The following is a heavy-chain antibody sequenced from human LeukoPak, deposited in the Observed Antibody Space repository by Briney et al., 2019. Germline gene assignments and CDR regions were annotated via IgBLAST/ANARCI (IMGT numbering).Heavy chain of an antibody. D-gene: IGHD3-22*01. Sequence: PSETLSLTCAVYGGSFSGYCWSWIRQPPGKGLEWIGEINHSGSTNYNPSLKSRVTISVDTSKNQFSLKLSSVTAADTAVYYCARGTYYYDSSGQGYFDYWGQGTLVTVSS. J-gene: IGHJ4*02. V-gene: IGHV4-34*01. CDR1: GGSFSGYC. CDR3: ARGTYYYDSSGQGYFDY. CDR2: INHSGST.